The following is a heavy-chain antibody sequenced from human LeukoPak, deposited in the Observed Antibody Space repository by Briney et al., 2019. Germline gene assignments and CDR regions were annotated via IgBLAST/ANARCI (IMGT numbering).Heavy chain of an antibody. Sequence: GESLRLSCAASGFTFSNFGLNWVRQAPGKGLKWVAFISDNGRRTYYLESVEGLFTISRDDSKNTLYLQMNSLRVEDTAVYYCARDRIGKYSIDYWGQGTLVTVSS. V-gene: IGHV3-33*08. CDR3: ARDRIGKYSIDY. CDR2: ISDNGRRT. CDR1: GFTFSNFG. J-gene: IGHJ4*02. D-gene: IGHD2-15*01.